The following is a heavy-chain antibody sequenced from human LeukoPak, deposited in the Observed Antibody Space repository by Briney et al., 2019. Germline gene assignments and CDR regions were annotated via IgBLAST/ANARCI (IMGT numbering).Heavy chain of an antibody. J-gene: IGHJ4*02. CDR2: ISYDRSNK. CDR1: GFTFSSYG. V-gene: IGHV3-30*18. D-gene: IGHD4-17*01. CDR3: AKLTDNGAFDY. Sequence: GGSLRLSCAASGFTFSSYGMHWVRQAPGKGLEWVAVISYDRSNKYYADSVKGRFTISRDNSKNTLYLQMNSLRAEDTAVYYCAKLTDNGAFDYWGQGTLVTVSS.